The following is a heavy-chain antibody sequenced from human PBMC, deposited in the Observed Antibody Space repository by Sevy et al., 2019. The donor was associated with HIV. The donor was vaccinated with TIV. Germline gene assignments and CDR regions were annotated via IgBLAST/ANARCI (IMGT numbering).Heavy chain of an antibody. J-gene: IGHJ5*02. D-gene: IGHD3-22*01. CDR2: ISSDGSTR. Sequence: GGSLRLSCAASGFTFSSYAMHWVRQGPGKGLEWVATISSDGSTRSYVDSVKGRFSISRDNSKNTLYLQMNNLTPEDTAVFYCAKEGYYYDSRSSDWFDPWGQGTLVTVSS. CDR1: GFTFSSYA. V-gene: IGHV3-30*04. CDR3: AKEGYYYDSRSSDWFDP.